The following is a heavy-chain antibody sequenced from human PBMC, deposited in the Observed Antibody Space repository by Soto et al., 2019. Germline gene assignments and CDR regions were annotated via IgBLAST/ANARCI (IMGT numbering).Heavy chain of an antibody. CDR3: ARDLLWFGESALYYYGMDV. Sequence: GGSLRLSCAASGFTFSSYWMSWVRQAPGKGLEWVANIKQDGSEKYYVDSVKGRFTISRDNAKNSLYLQMNSLRAEDTAVYYCARDLLWFGESALYYYGMDVWGQGTTVTVSS. CDR1: GFTFSSYW. J-gene: IGHJ6*02. CDR2: IKQDGSEK. V-gene: IGHV3-7*01. D-gene: IGHD3-10*01.